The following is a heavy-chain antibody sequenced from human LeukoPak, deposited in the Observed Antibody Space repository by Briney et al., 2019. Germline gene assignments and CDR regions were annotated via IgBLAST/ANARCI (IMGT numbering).Heavy chain of an antibody. Sequence: SETLSLTCTVSGGSIGSYYWSWIRQPPGKGLEWIGYIYTSGSSNYNPSLKSRVTISVDTSKNQFSLKLSSVTAADTAVYYCARIYCGGDCYYYYYYYMDVWGKGTTVTVSS. CDR1: GGSIGSYY. V-gene: IGHV4-4*09. J-gene: IGHJ6*03. CDR3: ARIYCGGDCYYYYYYYMDV. CDR2: IYTSGSS. D-gene: IGHD2-21*02.